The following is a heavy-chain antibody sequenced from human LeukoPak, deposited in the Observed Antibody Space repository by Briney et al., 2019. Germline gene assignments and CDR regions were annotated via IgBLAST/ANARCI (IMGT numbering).Heavy chain of an antibody. CDR1: GFTLSSYA. J-gene: IGHJ4*02. CDR2: IWHDGNNK. D-gene: IGHD3-22*01. CDR3: ARDSGDSSGYYPGY. V-gene: IGHV3-33*08. Sequence: GGSLRLSCAASGFTLSSYAMSWVRQAPGKGLEWVAAIWHDGNNKYYVDSVKGRFTISRDNSKNTVYLQMNSLRVEDTAVYYCARDSGDSSGYYPGYWGQGTLVTVSS.